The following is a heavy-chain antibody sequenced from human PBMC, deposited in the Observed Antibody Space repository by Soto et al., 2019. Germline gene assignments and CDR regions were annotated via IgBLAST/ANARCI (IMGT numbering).Heavy chain of an antibody. CDR2: IIPIFGNT. J-gene: IGHJ4*02. D-gene: IGHD3-22*01. CDR3: ARVDRRRAHFDY. V-gene: IGHV1-69*06. Sequence: SVKVSCKASGGTFSSYAISWVRQAPGQGLEWMGWIIPIFGNTNYAQKFQGRVTITADKSTSTAYMELRSLRSDDTAVYYCARVDRRRAHFDYWGQGTLITVSS. CDR1: GGTFSSYA.